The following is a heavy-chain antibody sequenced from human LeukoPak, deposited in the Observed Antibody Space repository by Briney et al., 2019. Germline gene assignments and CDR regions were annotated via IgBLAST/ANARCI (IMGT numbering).Heavy chain of an antibody. J-gene: IGHJ4*02. Sequence: SETLSLTCAVYGGSFSGYYWSWIRQPPGKGLEWIGEINHSGSTNYNPSLKSRVTISVDTSKNQFSLKLSSVTAADTAVYYCAIKKQWLGPLINWGQGTLVTVSS. D-gene: IGHD6-19*01. CDR3: AIKKQWLGPLIN. CDR2: INHSGST. V-gene: IGHV4-34*01. CDR1: GGSFSGYY.